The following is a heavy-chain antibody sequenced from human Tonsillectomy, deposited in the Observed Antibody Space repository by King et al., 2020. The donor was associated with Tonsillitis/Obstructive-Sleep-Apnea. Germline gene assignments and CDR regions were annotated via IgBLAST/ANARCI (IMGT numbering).Heavy chain of an antibody. D-gene: IGHD2-2*02. V-gene: IGHV7-4-1*02. J-gene: IGHJ6*04. CDR2: INTNTGNP. Sequence: VQLVESGSELKKPGASVQVSCKASGYTFTNYAMNWVRQAPGQGLEWMGWINTNTGNPTYAQGFTGRFVFSLDTSVGTAYLQISSLKAEDTAVYYCARPSCSSSSCYNSAGLDVWGKGTTVTVSS. CDR3: ARPSCSSSSCYNSAGLDV. CDR1: GYTFTNYA.